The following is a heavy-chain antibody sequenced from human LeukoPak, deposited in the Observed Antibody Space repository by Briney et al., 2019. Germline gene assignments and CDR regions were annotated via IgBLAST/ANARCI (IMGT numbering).Heavy chain of an antibody. CDR1: GFSIHTDGGG. CDR2: IYWDDDK. D-gene: IGHD3-10*01. V-gene: IGHV2-5*02. J-gene: IGHJ4*02. Sequence: ASGPTLVNPPQTLTLTSTFSGFSIHTDGGGVGWIRQPPGEALECISLIYWDDDKRYSPSLKSRLTITKDPPTNQVVLTMTNMDPVDTATYYCAHTFQLWLAPFDYWGQGTLVTVSS. CDR3: AHTFQLWLAPFDY.